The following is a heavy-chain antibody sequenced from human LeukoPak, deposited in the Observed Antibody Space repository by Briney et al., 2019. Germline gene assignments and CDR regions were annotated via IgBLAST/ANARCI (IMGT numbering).Heavy chain of an antibody. Sequence: SGTLSLTCVVSGGSVSRSNWWNWVRQPPGKGLEWIGEIHHSGSTNYNPSLKSRVTMSVDKSKNQFSLKLSSVTAADTAVYYCARTEAFCSDTSCSNWFDPWGQGTLVTVSS. CDR1: GGSVSRSNW. CDR3: ARTEAFCSDTSCSNWFDP. J-gene: IGHJ5*02. V-gene: IGHV4-4*02. CDR2: IHHSGST. D-gene: IGHD2-2*01.